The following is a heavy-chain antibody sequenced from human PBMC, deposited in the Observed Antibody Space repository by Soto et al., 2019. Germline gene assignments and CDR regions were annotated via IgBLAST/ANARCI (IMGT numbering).Heavy chain of an antibody. CDR1: GGSITSGGYY. J-gene: IGHJ5*02. CDR3: ARGGSTWYGDNWLDP. Sequence: VQLRESGPGLVKPSQTLSLTCKVSGGSITSGGYYWSWMRQHPVKGLEWIGYTYYTGITYYNPSLKGRVTISLDTYGIHFSLSLTSVTAADTAIYYCARGGSTWYGDNWLDPWGPGTLVTVSS. V-gene: IGHV4-31*03. CDR2: TYYTGIT. D-gene: IGHD6-13*01.